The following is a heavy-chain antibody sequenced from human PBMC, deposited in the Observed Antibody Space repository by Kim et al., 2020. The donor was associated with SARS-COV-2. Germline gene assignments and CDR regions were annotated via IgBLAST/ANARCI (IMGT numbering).Heavy chain of an antibody. Sequence: SETLSLTCTVSGGSISSSSYYWGWIRQPPGKGLEWIGSIYYSGSTYYNPSLKSRVTISVDTSKNQFSLKLSSVTAADTAVYYCARLGFGAATPYYYYGMDVWGQGTTVTVSS. CDR2: IYYSGST. CDR1: GGSISSSSYY. V-gene: IGHV4-39*01. CDR3: ARLGFGAATPYYYYGMDV. D-gene: IGHD2-15*01. J-gene: IGHJ6*02.